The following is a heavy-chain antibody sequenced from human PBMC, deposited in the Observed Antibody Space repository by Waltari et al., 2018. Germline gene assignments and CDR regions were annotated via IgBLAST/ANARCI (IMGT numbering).Heavy chain of an antibody. CDR2: IHQGEST. CDR3: ARDYRGAIDGAFDI. CDR1: GYSIISGYY. D-gene: IGHD3-10*01. Sequence: QVQLQESGPGLVKPSETLSLTCAVSGYSIISGYYWGWIRQPPGKGLEWIGSIHQGESTNHIPSLKNRFTISLDTSKNQFSLRLSSVTAATTAVYFCARDYRGAIDGAFDIWGHGTVVTVSS. J-gene: IGHJ3*02. V-gene: IGHV4-38-2*02.